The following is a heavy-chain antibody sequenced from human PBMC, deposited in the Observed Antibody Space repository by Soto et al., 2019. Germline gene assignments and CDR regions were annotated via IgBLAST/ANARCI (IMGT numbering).Heavy chain of an antibody. D-gene: IGHD3-10*01. CDR3: AGGGVDGSGSYFYGMDV. V-gene: IGHV1-3*01. CDR1: GYTFTSYI. CDR2: INAGNDNI. J-gene: IGHJ6*02. Sequence: QVQLVQSGVEVKKPGASVKVSCKASGYTFTSYIMHWVRQAPGQRPEWMGWINAGNDNIKYSQKFQGRVTITRDTSASTAYMELSSLRSEDTAVYYCAGGGVDGSGSYFYGMDVWGQGTTVTVSS.